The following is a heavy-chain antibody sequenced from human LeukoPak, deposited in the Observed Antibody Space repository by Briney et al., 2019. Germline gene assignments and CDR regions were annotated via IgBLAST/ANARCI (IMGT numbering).Heavy chain of an antibody. CDR1: GFTVSSNY. J-gene: IGHJ3*02. CDR2: IYSGGST. V-gene: IGHV3-66*02. D-gene: IGHD3-10*01. Sequence: PGGSLRLSCAASGFTVSSNYMSWVRRAPGKGLEWVSVIYSGGSTYYADSVKGRFTISRDNSKNTLYLQMNSLRAEDTAVYYCARAQRKGNDAFDIWGQGTMVTVSS. CDR3: ARAQRKGNDAFDI.